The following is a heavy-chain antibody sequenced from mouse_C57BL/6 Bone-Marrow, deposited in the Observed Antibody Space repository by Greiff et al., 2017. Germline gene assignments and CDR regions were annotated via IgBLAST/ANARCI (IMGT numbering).Heavy chain of an antibody. D-gene: IGHD2-3*01. J-gene: IGHJ3*01. CDR3: AREDGYYLAY. CDR2: IAPSDSYT. V-gene: IGHV1-59*01. Sequence: QVQLQQPGAELVRPGTSVKLSCKASGYTFTSSWMHWVKQRPGQGLEWIGVIAPSDSYTNYNQKFKGKATLTVDTSSSTAYMQFGCLTSEDSAVYYCAREDGYYLAYWGQGTLVTVSA. CDR1: GYTFTSSW.